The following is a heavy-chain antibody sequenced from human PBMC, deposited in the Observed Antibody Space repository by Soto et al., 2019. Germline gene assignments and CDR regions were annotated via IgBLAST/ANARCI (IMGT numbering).Heavy chain of an antibody. CDR3: ARYIVATKYLDY. D-gene: IGHD5-12*01. J-gene: IGHJ4*02. V-gene: IGHV3-72*01. Sequence: EVQLVESGGGLVQPGGSLRLSRAASGFTFSDHYMDWVRQAPGKGLEWIGRIKNKPKSYTTQYAASVKGRFTISRDDSMNSLHLQMESLRADDPAVYYCARYIVATKYLDYWGQGTLVTVSS. CDR2: IKNKPKSYTT. CDR1: GFTFSDHY.